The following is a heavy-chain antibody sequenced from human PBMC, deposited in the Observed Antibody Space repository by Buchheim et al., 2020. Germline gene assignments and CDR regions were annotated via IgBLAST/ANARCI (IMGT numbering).Heavy chain of an antibody. D-gene: IGHD2-15*01. J-gene: IGHJ5*02. CDR2: IYYSGST. V-gene: IGHV4-39*01. Sequence: QLQLQESGPGLVKPSETLSLTCTVSGGSISSSSYYWGWIRQPPGKGLEWIGSIYYSGSTYYNPSLKSRVTISVDTSKNPFSLKLSSVTAADTAVYYCARHGTELGIVVVVAADNWFDPWGQGTL. CDR3: ARHGTELGIVVVVAADNWFDP. CDR1: GGSISSSSYY.